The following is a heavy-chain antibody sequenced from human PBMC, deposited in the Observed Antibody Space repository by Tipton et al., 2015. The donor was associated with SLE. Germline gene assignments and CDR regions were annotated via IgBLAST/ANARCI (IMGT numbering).Heavy chain of an antibody. D-gene: IGHD2-21*02. J-gene: IGHJ1*01. V-gene: IGHV3-11*03. CDR1: GFTFSDYY. Sequence: GSLRLSCAASGFTFSDYYMSWIRQAPGKGLEWVSYISSSSSYTNYADSVKGRFTISRDNSKNTLYLQMNSLRAEDTAVYYCADCGGDCYSRAEYFQHWGQGTLVTVSS. CDR2: ISSSSSYT. CDR3: ADCGGDCYSRAEYFQH.